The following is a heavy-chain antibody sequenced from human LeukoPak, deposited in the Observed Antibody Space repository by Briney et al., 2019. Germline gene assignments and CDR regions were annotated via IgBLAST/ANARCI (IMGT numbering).Heavy chain of an antibody. CDR3: ASGSSTVKYYYGIDV. CDR1: GGPVSSYY. J-gene: IGHJ6*02. Sequence: WETLSLACPVYGGPVSSYYWSSVRQPPGKGLEWIGYMYYSGSTNYNPSLKNRVTISVDTSKNQFSLKLSSVTAADTAVYYCASGSSTVKYYYGIDVWGRGTTVTVSS. CDR2: MYYSGST. V-gene: IGHV4-59*02. D-gene: IGHD4-17*01.